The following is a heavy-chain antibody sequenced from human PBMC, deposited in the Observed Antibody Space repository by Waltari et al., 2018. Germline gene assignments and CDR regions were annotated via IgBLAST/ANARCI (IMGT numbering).Heavy chain of an antibody. CDR2: IIPILGIA. J-gene: IGHJ6*03. V-gene: IGHV1-69*10. CDR3: ARVTYCSGGSCYPGYYYYMDV. Sequence: QVQLVQSGAEVKKPGSSVKVSCKASGGTFSSYAISWVRQAPGQGLEWMGGIIPILGIANYAQKFQGRVTITADKSTSTAYMELSSLRSEDTAVYYCARVTYCSGGSCYPGYYYYMDVWGKGTTVTVSS. CDR1: GGTFSSYA. D-gene: IGHD2-15*01.